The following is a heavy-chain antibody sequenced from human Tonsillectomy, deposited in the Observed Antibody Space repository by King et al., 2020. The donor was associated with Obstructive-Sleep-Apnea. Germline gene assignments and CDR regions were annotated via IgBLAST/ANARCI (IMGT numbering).Heavy chain of an antibody. Sequence: VQLVESGGGLVKPGGSLRLSCAASGFTFSSYSMNWVRQAPGKGLEWVSSISSRSSYIYYADSVKGRFTISRDNAKNSLYLQMNSLRAGDTAVYYCARGDFWGGNFDYWGQGTLVTVSS. V-gene: IGHV3-21*01. D-gene: IGHD3-3*01. CDR2: ISSRSSYI. CDR1: GFTFSSYS. J-gene: IGHJ4*02. CDR3: ARGDFWGGNFDY.